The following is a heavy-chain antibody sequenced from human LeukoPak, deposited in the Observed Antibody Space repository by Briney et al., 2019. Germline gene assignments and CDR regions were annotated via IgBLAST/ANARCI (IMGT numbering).Heavy chain of an antibody. CDR1: GYTFTGYY. D-gene: IGHD3-22*01. V-gene: IGHV1-2*06. CDR3: ARDPYYHSSGHDY. CDR2: INPNSGGT. J-gene: IGHJ4*02. Sequence: ASVKVSCKASGYTFTGYYMHWVRQAPGQGLEWMGRINPNSGGTNYAQKFQGRVTMARDTSISTAYMELSRLRSDDTAVYYCARDPYYHSSGHDYWGQGTLVTVSS.